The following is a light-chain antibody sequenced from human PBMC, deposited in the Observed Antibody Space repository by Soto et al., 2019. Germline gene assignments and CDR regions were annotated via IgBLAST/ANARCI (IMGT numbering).Light chain of an antibody. Sequence: DIQMTQSPASLSASVGDRVTITCRASQNISNFLNWYQQKPGKAPKLLIYAASSLQSGVPSRFSGSGSGTDFTLTISSLQPEDFATYYCQQSYSTPITFGQGTRLEI. CDR1: QNISNF. V-gene: IGKV1-39*01. J-gene: IGKJ5*01. CDR2: AAS. CDR3: QQSYSTPIT.